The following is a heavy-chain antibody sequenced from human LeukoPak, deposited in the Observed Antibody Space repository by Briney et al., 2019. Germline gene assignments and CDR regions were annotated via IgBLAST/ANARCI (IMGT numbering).Heavy chain of an antibody. V-gene: IGHV3-21*01. CDR3: ARGDGATPPDVFDV. Sequence: AGSLRLSCTASGFTFSSYSMNWVSQAPGKGLQWVSSISSGSTYICYADSLKGRFTISRDNTKNSLYLQMNSLRGEDAAVYYCARGDGATPPDVFDVWGQGTMVTVSS. D-gene: IGHD3-10*01. CDR2: ISSGSTYI. CDR1: GFTFSSYS. J-gene: IGHJ3*01.